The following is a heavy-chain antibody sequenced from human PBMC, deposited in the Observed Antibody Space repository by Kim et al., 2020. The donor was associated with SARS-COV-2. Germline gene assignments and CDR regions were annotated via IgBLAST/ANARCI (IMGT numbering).Heavy chain of an antibody. J-gene: IGHJ4*02. CDR3: ARGVGSSWDLYLGYFDY. CDR2: IKYDGSNK. V-gene: IGHV3-30*04. Sequence: GGSLRLSCAASGFTFSSYAMHWVRQAPGKGLEWVAVIKYDGSNKYYVDSVKGRFTISRDNSKNTLYLQMNSLRAEDTAVYYCARGVGSSWDLYLGYFDYWGQGTLVTVSS. D-gene: IGHD6-13*01. CDR1: GFTFSSYA.